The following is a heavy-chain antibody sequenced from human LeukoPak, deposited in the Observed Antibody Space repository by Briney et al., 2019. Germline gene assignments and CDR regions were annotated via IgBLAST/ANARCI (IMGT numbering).Heavy chain of an antibody. Sequence: SETLSLTCTVSGGSISSYYWSWIRQPAGKGLEWIGRIHTSGSTNYSPSLKSRVTMSVDTSKNQFSLNLTSVTAADTAVYYCARDQTTTRGYDYWGQGTLVTVSS. J-gene: IGHJ4*02. V-gene: IGHV4-4*07. CDR3: ARDQTTTRGYDY. D-gene: IGHD4-17*01. CDR1: GGSISSYY. CDR2: IHTSGST.